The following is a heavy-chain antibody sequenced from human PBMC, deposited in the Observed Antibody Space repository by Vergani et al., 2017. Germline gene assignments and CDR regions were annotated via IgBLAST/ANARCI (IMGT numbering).Heavy chain of an antibody. CDR1: GFTFIMHA. D-gene: IGHD6-19*01. V-gene: IGHV3-23*01. CDR2: LRASDRRT. J-gene: IGHJ3*02. Sequence: EVQLLESGGDLVQPGGSLRLSCAASGFTFIMHAMSWVRQAPGKGLEWVSTLRASDRRTHYADSVKGRVTISRDNSKNTLFLHMNSLRPEDTAVYYCAKVGRSEVAGTFGAFDIWGQGTMVTVSS. CDR3: AKVGRSEVAGTFGAFDI.